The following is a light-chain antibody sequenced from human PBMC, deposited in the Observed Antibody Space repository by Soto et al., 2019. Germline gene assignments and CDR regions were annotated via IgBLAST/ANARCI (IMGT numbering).Light chain of an antibody. Sequence: QSVLTQPPSASGSPGQSVTISCTGTSSDVGGYNYVSWYQQHAGKAPQLILYEVSKRPSGVPARFSGSKSGNTASLTVSGLQTEDEAAYYCSSFAGSRRGVIFGGGTQLTVL. CDR1: SSDVGGYNY. J-gene: IGLJ2*01. CDR2: EVS. CDR3: SSFAGSRRGVI. V-gene: IGLV2-8*01.